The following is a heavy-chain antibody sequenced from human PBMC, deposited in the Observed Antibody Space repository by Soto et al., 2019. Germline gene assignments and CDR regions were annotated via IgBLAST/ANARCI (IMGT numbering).Heavy chain of an antibody. V-gene: IGHV2-5*02. D-gene: IGHD6-13*01. CDR3: GHRRSGIAAADTYFDY. J-gene: IGHJ4*02. Sequence: QITLKESGPTLVKPTQTLTLTCTFSGFSLSTSGVGVGWIRQPPGKALEWLALIYWDDDKRYSPSLKSRLTITKGTSKHQGVLTMTNMDPVDTSKYYCGHRRSGIAAADTYFDYWGQGTLVTVSS. CDR1: GFSLSTSGVG. CDR2: IYWDDDK.